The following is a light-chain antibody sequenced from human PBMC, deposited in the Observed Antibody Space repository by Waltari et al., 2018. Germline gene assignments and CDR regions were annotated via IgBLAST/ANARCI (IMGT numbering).Light chain of an antibody. CDR1: HRITNY. CDR3: QQSYSKPWT. CDR2: AAS. V-gene: IGKV1-39*01. Sequence: DIQMTQSPSSLSASVGDRVTITCRASHRITNYVNWYQQRPGIAPKALITAASRLHSGVPARFSGSGSRTDFTLTISNQQPEDFATYYCQQSYSKPWTFGQGTKVEIK. J-gene: IGKJ1*01.